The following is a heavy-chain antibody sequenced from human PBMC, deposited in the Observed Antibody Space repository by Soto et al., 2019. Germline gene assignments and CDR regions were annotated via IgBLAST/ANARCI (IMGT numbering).Heavy chain of an antibody. Sequence: GGSLRLSCATSGFILSDCAMNWVRQAPGKGLEWVSYISSSSSVIDYADSVKGRFTVSRDNARNSLYLQMNSLRAEDTAVYYCARDLSWGSNWYYYMDVWGKGTKVTVSS. CDR2: ISSSSSVI. V-gene: IGHV3-48*01. CDR1: GFILSDCA. CDR3: ARDLSWGSNWYYYMDV. J-gene: IGHJ6*03. D-gene: IGHD7-27*01.